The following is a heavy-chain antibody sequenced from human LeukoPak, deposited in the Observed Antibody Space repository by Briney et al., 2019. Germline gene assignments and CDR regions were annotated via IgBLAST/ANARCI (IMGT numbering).Heavy chain of an antibody. CDR2: IKPDGSDQ. V-gene: IGHV3-7*01. CDR1: GFTFSSYS. D-gene: IGHD1-26*01. J-gene: IGHJ4*02. Sequence: GGSLRLSCAASGFTFSSYSMNRVRQAPGKGLEWVANIKPDGSDQYYVDSVKGRFAISRDNAKNSLYLQMNSLRVEDTAVYYCAGPRGVGARDWGQGTLVIVSS. CDR3: AGPRGVGARD.